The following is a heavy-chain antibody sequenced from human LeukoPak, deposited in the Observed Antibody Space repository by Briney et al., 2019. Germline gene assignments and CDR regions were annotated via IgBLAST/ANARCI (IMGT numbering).Heavy chain of an antibody. CDR1: GYTFTSYG. Sequence: AAVKVSCKSAGYTFTSYGIGWVRQAPGQGLEWMGRISTYNGNTNYAQKFQGRVTMTTDTSTSTDYMELRSLRSDDTAVYYCAARSGTYPYYFDYWGQGTLVTVSS. CDR2: ISTYNGNT. J-gene: IGHJ4*01. D-gene: IGHD3-10*01. CDR3: AARSGTYPYYFDY. V-gene: IGHV1-18*01.